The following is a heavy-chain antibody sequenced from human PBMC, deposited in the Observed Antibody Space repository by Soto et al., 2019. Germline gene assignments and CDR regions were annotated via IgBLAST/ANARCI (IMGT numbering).Heavy chain of an antibody. Sequence: SETLSLTCTVSGVSISSGDYYWSWIRQTPGKGLEWIGYIYYSENTYYNPSLKSRVAISVDTSKNQFSLKLSSVTAADTAVYYCATQEVGGTYVYTFDPWGQGTPVTVSS. V-gene: IGHV4-30-4*01. CDR3: ATQEVGGTYVYTFDP. J-gene: IGHJ5*02. CDR2: IYYSENT. D-gene: IGHD1-26*01. CDR1: GVSISSGDYY.